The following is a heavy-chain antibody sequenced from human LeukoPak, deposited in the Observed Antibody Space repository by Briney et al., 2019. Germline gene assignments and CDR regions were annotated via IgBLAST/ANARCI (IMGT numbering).Heavy chain of an antibody. V-gene: IGHV1-2*02. J-gene: IGHJ4*02. Sequence: ASVKVSCKASGYTFTSYGITWVRQAPGQGLEWMGWISPNSGATKYAQKFQGRVSMTRDTSINTAYMDLTNLRSDDTAIFYCARVKKLMPEFEFWGQGTLVTVSS. CDR2: ISPNSGAT. D-gene: IGHD2-2*01. CDR3: ARVKKLMPEFEF. CDR1: GYTFTSYG.